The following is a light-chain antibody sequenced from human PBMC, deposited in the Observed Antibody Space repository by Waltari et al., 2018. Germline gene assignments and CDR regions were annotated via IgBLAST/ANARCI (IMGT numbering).Light chain of an antibody. J-gene: IGKJ4*01. CDR1: QDILSW. Sequence: DIQMTQSPTSVSASVGDRVTITCRACQDILSWLAWYQQKPGKAPKLLISAASGLESGVPSRFSGRGSGTDFALPISSLQPEDFATDYCQQADRLPLTFGGGTKVEIK. CDR3: QQADRLPLT. CDR2: AAS. V-gene: IGKV1-12*01.